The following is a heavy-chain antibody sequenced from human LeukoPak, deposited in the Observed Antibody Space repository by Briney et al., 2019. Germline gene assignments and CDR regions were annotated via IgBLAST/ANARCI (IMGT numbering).Heavy chain of an antibody. CDR1: GFTFSSYA. V-gene: IGHV3-23*01. J-gene: IGHJ4*02. Sequence: GGSLRLSCAASGFTFSSYAMSWVRQAPGKGLEWVSAVSGSGGNTYYADSVKGRFNLSRDNSKNTLYLQMNSLRAEDTAVYYCAKYPHYYDSGGYPYYFDYWGQGTLVTVSS. D-gene: IGHD3-22*01. CDR2: VSGSGGNT. CDR3: AKYPHYYDSGGYPYYFDY.